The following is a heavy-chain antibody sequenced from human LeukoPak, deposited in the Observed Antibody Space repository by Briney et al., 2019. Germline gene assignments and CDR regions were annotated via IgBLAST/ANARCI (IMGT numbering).Heavy chain of an antibody. V-gene: IGHV3-23*01. CDR1: GFTFSSYA. Sequence: GGSLRLSCAASGFTFSSYAMSWVRQAPGKGLEWVSTISGSGGSRYYADSVKGRFTISRDNSKNTLYLQMNSLRGEDTAVYHCAKDPYYDSSGYRYEGAFDIWGRGTMVTVSS. CDR2: ISGSGGSR. D-gene: IGHD3-22*01. J-gene: IGHJ3*02. CDR3: AKDPYYDSSGYRYEGAFDI.